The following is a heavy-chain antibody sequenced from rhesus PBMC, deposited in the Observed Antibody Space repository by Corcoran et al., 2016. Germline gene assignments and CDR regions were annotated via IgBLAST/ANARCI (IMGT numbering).Heavy chain of an antibody. Sequence: QVQLQESGPGLVKPSETLSLTCAVSGGSFSRYWWGWIRQPPGKGLEWSGSIYGSSGSTEYNPARKRRATISRDTSKNQFSLKLSSVTAADTAVYYCARLHYSGSYYGFDYWGQGVLVTVSS. V-gene: IGHV4-160*01. D-gene: IGHD3-16*01. CDR3: ARLHYSGSYYGFDY. CDR2: IYGSSGST. CDR1: GGSFSRYW. J-gene: IGHJ4*01.